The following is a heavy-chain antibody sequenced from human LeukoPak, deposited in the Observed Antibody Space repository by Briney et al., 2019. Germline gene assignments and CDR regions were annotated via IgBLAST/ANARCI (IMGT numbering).Heavy chain of an antibody. Sequence: ASVKVSCKASGYTFTSYYMHWVRQAPGQGLEWMGIINPSGGSTSYAQKFQGRVTMTRDTSTSTVYMELSSLRSEDTAVYYCARDYPYYYDSSGLDYWGQGTLVTASS. J-gene: IGHJ4*02. CDR3: ARDYPYYYDSSGLDY. CDR1: GYTFTSYY. V-gene: IGHV1-46*01. CDR2: INPSGGST. D-gene: IGHD3-22*01.